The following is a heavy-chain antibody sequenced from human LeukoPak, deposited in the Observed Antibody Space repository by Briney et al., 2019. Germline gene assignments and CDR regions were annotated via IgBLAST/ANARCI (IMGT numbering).Heavy chain of an antibody. CDR2: INHSGST. Sequence: SETLSLTCAVYGGPFSGYYWSWIRQPPGKGLEWIGEINHSGSTNYNPSLKSRVTISVDTSKNQFSLKLSSVTAADTAVYYCARARYGDYSPPHAFDIWGQGTMVTVSS. J-gene: IGHJ3*02. V-gene: IGHV4-34*01. CDR3: ARARYGDYSPPHAFDI. CDR1: GGPFSGYY. D-gene: IGHD4-17*01.